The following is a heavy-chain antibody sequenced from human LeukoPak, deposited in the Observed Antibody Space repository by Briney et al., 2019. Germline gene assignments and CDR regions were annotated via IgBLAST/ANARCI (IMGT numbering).Heavy chain of an antibody. V-gene: IGHV4-61*02. J-gene: IGHJ1*01. CDR1: GGSISSGSFC. CDR2: IYTSGST. Sequence: PSQTLSLTCTVSGGSISSGSFCWSWVRQPAGRGLEWIGRIYTSGSTNYNPSLESRVTISVDTSKNRFSLKLNSVTAADSAVYYCARDLGWLPFQFWGQGTLVIVFS. CDR3: ARDLGWLPFQF. D-gene: IGHD5-24*01.